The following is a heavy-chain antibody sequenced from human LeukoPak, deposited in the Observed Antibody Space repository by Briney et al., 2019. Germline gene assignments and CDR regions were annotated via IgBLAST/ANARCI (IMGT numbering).Heavy chain of an antibody. J-gene: IGHJ4*02. D-gene: IGHD3-16*01. CDR3: ARGGVLKSVDY. CDR2: AYDIGST. V-gene: IGHV4-59*11. CDR1: GVSICSHY. Sequence: SETLSLTCTVSGVSICSHYWTWIRHSPGKGLEWIGYAYDIGSTKYNQSLKKRSTISIATSRPQFSLRLSSVTAAATAVYYCARGGVLKSVDYWGQGTLVAVSS.